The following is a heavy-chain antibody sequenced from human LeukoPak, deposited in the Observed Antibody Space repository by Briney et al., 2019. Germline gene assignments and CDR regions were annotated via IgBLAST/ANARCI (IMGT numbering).Heavy chain of an antibody. CDR2: ISGSGSST. J-gene: IGHJ4*02. CDR1: GFTFYNYA. D-gene: IGHD5-12*01. V-gene: IGHV3-23*01. Sequence: GGSLRLSCAASGFTFYNYAMSWVRQAPGKGLDWVSSISGSGSSTHYADSVKGRLTISRDNSKNTLYLQMNSLRAEDTAVYYCAKDIRGYDMDVDCWGQGTLATVSS. CDR3: AKDIRGYDMDVDC.